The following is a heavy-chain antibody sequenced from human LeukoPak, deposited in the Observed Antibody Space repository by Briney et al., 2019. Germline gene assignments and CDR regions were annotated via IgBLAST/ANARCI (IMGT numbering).Heavy chain of an antibody. D-gene: IGHD5-18*01. J-gene: IGHJ4*02. Sequence: GGSLRLSCAASGFTFSNYWMHWVRQVQGKGLVWVSRTNSDGSSTSYADSVKGRFTISRDNAKNTLFLQMNSLRADDTAVYYCAREGYSYGPNDYWGQGTLVTVSS. V-gene: IGHV3-74*01. CDR2: TNSDGSST. CDR1: GFTFSNYW. CDR3: AREGYSYGPNDY.